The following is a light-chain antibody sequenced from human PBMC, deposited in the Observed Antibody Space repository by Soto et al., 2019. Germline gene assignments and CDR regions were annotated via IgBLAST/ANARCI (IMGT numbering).Light chain of an antibody. CDR3: QQRSDWPPT. CDR1: QSVSRY. J-gene: IGKJ5*01. CDR2: DAS. V-gene: IGKV3-11*01. Sequence: ENVLTQTPATLSLSPGDRATLSCRASQSVSRYLAWYQQKPGQAPRLLIYDASKRATGTPARFSGTGSGTDFSLTISSLEPEDFAFYFCQQRSDWPPTFGQGTRLEIK.